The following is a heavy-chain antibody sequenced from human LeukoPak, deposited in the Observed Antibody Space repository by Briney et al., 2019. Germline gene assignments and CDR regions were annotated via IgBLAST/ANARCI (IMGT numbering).Heavy chain of an antibody. CDR1: GFTFSSYA. CDR2: ISYDGSNK. D-gene: IGHD3-3*01. Sequence: GGSLRLSCAASGFTFSSYAMHWVRQAPGKGLEWVAAISYDGSNKYYADSVKGRFTISRDNAKNSLYLQMNSLRAEDTAVYYCARAGAYTIFGVVTPDYWGQGTLVTVSS. J-gene: IGHJ4*02. CDR3: ARAGAYTIFGVVTPDY. V-gene: IGHV3-30-3*01.